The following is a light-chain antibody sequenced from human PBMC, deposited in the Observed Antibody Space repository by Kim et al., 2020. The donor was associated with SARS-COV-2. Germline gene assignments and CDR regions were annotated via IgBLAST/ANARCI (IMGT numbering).Light chain of an antibody. V-gene: IGKV3-11*01. J-gene: IGKJ4*01. CDR3: KQRTNFPLT. CDR2: DAS. Sequence: LSPGERATLCCRASQSVSSYLTGYQQKPGQAPRLLIYDASNRATGIPARFSGSGSGTDFTLTISSLEPEDFAVYYCKQRTNFPLTFGGGTKVDIK. CDR1: QSVSSY.